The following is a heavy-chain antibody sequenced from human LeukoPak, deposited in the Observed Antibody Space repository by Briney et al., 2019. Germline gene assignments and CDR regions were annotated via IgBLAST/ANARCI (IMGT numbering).Heavy chain of an antibody. Sequence: SETLSLTCTVPGGSISSGSYYWSWIRQPAGKGLEWIGRIYTSGSTNYNPSLNSRVTISVDTSKNQFSLKLSSVTAADTAVYYCARDGPSGSFDYWGQGTLVTVSS. J-gene: IGHJ4*02. V-gene: IGHV4-61*02. CDR1: GGSISSGSYY. D-gene: IGHD3-10*01. CDR3: ARDGPSGSFDY. CDR2: IYTSGST.